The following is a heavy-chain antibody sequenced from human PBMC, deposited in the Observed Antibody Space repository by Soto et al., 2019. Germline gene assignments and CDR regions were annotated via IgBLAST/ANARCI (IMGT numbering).Heavy chain of an antibody. V-gene: IGHV1-18*01. CDR2: FSPYNTNS. J-gene: IGHJ6*02. Sequence: ASVKVSCKASGYTFTSYGISWVRQAPGQGLEWMGWFSPYNTNSNYAQKLQGRVTLTIDTSTSTAYMELRSLRSDDTAVYYCGRDPMVRGVVGYYYYALDVWGQGTTVTVSS. CDR1: GYTFTSYG. D-gene: IGHD3-10*01. CDR3: GRDPMVRGVVGYYYYALDV.